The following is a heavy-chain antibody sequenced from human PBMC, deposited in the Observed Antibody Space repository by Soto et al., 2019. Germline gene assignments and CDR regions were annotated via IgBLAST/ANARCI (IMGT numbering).Heavy chain of an antibody. Sequence: VASVKVSCKASGYTFTSYYMHWVRQAPGQGLEWMGIINPSGGSTSYAQKFQGRVTMTRDTSKNTLYLQMNSLRAEDTAVYYCAKEDGTDVWGQGTTVTVSS. CDR1: GYTFTSYY. V-gene: IGHV1-46*01. CDR3: AKEDGTDV. J-gene: IGHJ6*02. CDR2: INPSGGST.